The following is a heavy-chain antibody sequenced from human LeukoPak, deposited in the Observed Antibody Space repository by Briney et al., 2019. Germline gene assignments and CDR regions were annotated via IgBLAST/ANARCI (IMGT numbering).Heavy chain of an antibody. CDR1: GDSISSYC. CDR3: ATSYYNYDRWDY. Sequence: SETLSLTCTVSGDSISSYCWSWIRQPPGKGLEWIGYIYYSGSTNYNPSLQSRVTISVDTSRNQFSLNLTSVTAADTAVYYCATSYYNYDRWDYWGQGILVTVSS. J-gene: IGHJ4*02. CDR2: IYYSGST. V-gene: IGHV4-59*01. D-gene: IGHD3-16*01.